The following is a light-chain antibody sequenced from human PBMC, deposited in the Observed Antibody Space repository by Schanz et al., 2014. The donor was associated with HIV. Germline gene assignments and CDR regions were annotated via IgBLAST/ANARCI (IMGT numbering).Light chain of an antibody. CDR3: LQHYSFPRT. CDR1: QTINSW. J-gene: IGKJ1*01. CDR2: KAS. V-gene: IGKV1-5*03. Sequence: DIQMTQSPSTLSASVGDRVTISCRASQTINSWLAWYQQRPGKAPKLLIYKASRLDRGVPSRFRGSGSGTEFTLTIRSLQPEDFATYFCLQHYSFPRTFGQGTKVEI.